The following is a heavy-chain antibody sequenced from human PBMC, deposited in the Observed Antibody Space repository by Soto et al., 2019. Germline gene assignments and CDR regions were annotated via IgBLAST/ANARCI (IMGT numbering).Heavy chain of an antibody. J-gene: IGHJ6*02. V-gene: IGHV3-21*01. D-gene: IGHD6-13*01. CDR1: GFTFSSYS. CDR2: ISSSSSYI. CDR3: ASVISSSWRVLLYYGMDV. Sequence: EVQLVESGGGLVKPGGSLRLSCAASGFTFSSYSMNWVRQAPGKGLEWVSSISSSSSYIYYADSVKGRFTISRDNAKNSLYLQMNSLRDEDTAVYYCASVISSSWRVLLYYGMDVWGQGTTVTVSS.